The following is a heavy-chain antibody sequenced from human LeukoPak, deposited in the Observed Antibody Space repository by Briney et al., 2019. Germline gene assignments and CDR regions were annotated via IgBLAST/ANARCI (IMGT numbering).Heavy chain of an antibody. CDR2: IKQDESEK. D-gene: IGHD3-10*01. J-gene: IGHJ6*03. CDR3: ARVGQLPYYYYMDV. CDR1: GFTFSTYW. V-gene: IGHV3-7*01. Sequence: GGSLRLSCAASGFTFSTYWMTWVRQAPGKGLEWVANIKQDESEKYYVDSVKGRFTISRDNAKNSLYLQMNSLRAEDTAVYYCARVGQLPYYYYMDVWGKGTTVTVSS.